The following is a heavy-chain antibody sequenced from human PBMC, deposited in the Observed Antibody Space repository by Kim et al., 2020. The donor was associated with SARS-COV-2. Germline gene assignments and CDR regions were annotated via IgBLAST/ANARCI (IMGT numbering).Heavy chain of an antibody. CDR1: GGSFSGYY. CDR3: AIHARIAARSFDY. J-gene: IGHJ4*02. D-gene: IGHD6-6*01. V-gene: IGHV4-34*01. Sequence: SETLSLTCAVYGGSFSGYYWSWIRQPQGKGLEWIGKINHSGSTNYNPSLKSRVTISVDTSKNQFSLKLSSVTAADTAVYYCAIHARIAARSFDYWGQGTLVTVSS. CDR2: INHSGST.